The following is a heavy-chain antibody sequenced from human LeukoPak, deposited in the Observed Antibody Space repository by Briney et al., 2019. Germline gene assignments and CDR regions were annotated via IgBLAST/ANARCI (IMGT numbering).Heavy chain of an antibody. CDR3: ARDNPPRGWYGGGYYFDY. J-gene: IGHJ4*02. D-gene: IGHD6-19*01. Sequence: ASVKVSCKASGYTFTSYYMHWVRQAPGQGLEWMGIINPIGGSTSYAQKFQGRVTMTRDMSTSTVYMELSSLRSEDTAVYYCARDNPPRGWYGGGYYFDYWGRGTLVTVSS. V-gene: IGHV1-46*01. CDR2: INPIGGST. CDR1: GYTFTSYY.